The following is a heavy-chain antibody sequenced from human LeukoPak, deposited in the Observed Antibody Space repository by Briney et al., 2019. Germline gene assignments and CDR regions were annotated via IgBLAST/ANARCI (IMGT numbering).Heavy chain of an antibody. V-gene: IGHV1-24*01. CDR3: ARVSPRWPFYYGSGSYYSPFDY. Sequence: GASVTVSCKVSGYTLTELSMHWVRQAPGKGLEWMGGFDPEDGETIYAQKFQGRVTMTEDTSTDTAYMELSSLRSEDTAVYYCARVSPRWPFYYGSGSYYSPFDYWGQGTLVTVSS. J-gene: IGHJ4*02. CDR1: GYTLTELS. CDR2: FDPEDGET. D-gene: IGHD3-10*01.